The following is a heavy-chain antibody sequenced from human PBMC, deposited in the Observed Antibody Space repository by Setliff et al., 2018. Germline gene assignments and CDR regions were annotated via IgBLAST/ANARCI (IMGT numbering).Heavy chain of an antibody. V-gene: IGHV4-34*01. CDR3: ARDNNPGYRGYWGRFDY. CDR1: GASLSDTY. D-gene: IGHD3-16*02. Sequence: SETLSLTCAVYGASLSDTYWSWIRQPPGKGLEWIGDINYLGNTNYNPSLKTRVTISVDTFKNQFSLKLSSVTAADTAVYYCARDNNPGYRGYWGRFDYWGQGTLVTVSS. CDR2: INYLGNT. J-gene: IGHJ4*02.